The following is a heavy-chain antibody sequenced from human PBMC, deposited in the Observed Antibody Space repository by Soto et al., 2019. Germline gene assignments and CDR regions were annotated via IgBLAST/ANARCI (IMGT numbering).Heavy chain of an antibody. CDR2: ISRSGSFM. Sequence: EVQLVESGGGLVKPGGSLRRSCAASGFTFSSDSMGWVRQAPGKGLEWVASISRSGSFMNYANSVKGRFTISRDNAKNSLDLQMRSLKDEDTAVYYCARDPPSGTTLDWFDSWGKGTLVTVSS. J-gene: IGHJ5*01. V-gene: IGHV3-21*01. CDR3: ARDPPSGTTLDWFDS. CDR1: GFTFSSDS. D-gene: IGHD1-7*01.